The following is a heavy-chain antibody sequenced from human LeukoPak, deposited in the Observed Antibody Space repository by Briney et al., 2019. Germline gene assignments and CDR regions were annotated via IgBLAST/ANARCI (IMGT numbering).Heavy chain of an antibody. CDR3: ARRNRAARRTYYFDY. Sequence: SETLSLTCAVYGGSFSGYYWSWIRQPPGKGLEWIGEINHSGSTNYNPSLKSRVTISVDTSKNQFSLKLSSATAADTAVYYCARRNRAARRTYYFDYWGQGTLVTVSS. V-gene: IGHV4-34*01. J-gene: IGHJ4*02. CDR1: GGSFSGYY. D-gene: IGHD6-6*01. CDR2: INHSGST.